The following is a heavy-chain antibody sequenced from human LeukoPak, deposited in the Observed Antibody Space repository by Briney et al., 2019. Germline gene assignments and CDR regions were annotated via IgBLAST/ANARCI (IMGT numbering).Heavy chain of an antibody. V-gene: IGHV5-51*01. CDR3: ARLGLPRIQLWSYNWFDP. CDR1: GYSFTSYW. CDR2: IYPGDSDT. Sequence: GESLKISCKGSGYSFTSYWIGWVRQMPGKGLEWMGIIYPGDSDTRYSPSFQGQVTISADKSISTAYLQWSSLKASDTAMYYCARLGLPRIQLWSYNWFDPWGQGTLVTVSS. J-gene: IGHJ5*02. D-gene: IGHD5-18*01.